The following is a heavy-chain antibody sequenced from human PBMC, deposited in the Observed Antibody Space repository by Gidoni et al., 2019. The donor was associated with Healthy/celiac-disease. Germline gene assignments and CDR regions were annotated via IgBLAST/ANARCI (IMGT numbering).Heavy chain of an antibody. V-gene: IGHV4-34*01. J-gene: IGHJ3*02. CDR2: INHSGST. CDR3: ARGPEEDWKVEGDDAFDI. Sequence: QVQLQQWGAGLLKPSETLSLTCAVYGVSFRGYYWSWIRQPPGKGLEWIGEINHSGSTNYNPSLKSRVTISVDTSKNQFSLKLSSVTAADTAVYYCARGPEEDWKVEGDDAFDIWGQGTMVTVSS. D-gene: IGHD1-1*01. CDR1: GVSFRGYY.